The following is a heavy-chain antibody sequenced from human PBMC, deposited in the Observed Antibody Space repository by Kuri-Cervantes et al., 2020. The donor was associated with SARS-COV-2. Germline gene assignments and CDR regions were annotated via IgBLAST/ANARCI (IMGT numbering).Heavy chain of an antibody. V-gene: IGHV3-21*01. CDR3: AREEGGELGEAFDY. D-gene: IGHD7-27*01. CDR2: ISSINSYK. CDR1: GLTFSDNS. J-gene: IGHJ4*02. Sequence: GESLKISCVISGLTFSDNSINWVRQAPGKGLEWVATISSINSYKYYGDSVKGRLTISRDNAKTSLYLQMNSLKLEDTAVYYCAREEGGELGEAFDYWGQGALVTVSS.